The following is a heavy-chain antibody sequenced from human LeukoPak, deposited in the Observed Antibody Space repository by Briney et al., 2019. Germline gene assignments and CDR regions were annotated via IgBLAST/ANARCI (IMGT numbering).Heavy chain of an antibody. CDR2: IKSKTDSGTT. V-gene: IGHV3-15*01. CDR1: GFTFSNAW. J-gene: IGHJ4*02. D-gene: IGHD3-10*01. CDR3: TTGGSGGY. Sequence: GGSLRLSCAASGFTFSNAWMSWVRQAPGKGLEWVGRIKSKTDSGTTDYAAPVKGRFTITRDDSKNTLYLQMNSLKTEDTAVYYCTTGGSGGYWGQGTLVTVSS.